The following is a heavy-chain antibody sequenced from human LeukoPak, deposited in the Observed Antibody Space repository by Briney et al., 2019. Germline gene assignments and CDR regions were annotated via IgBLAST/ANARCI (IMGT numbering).Heavy chain of an antibody. D-gene: IGHD6-19*01. Sequence: GGSLRLSCAASGFTFSSYEMNWVRQAPGKGQEWVSYISGSGSTIYYADSVKGRFTVSRDNAKNSLYLQMNSLRAEDTAVYYCAKEDRQQWLVDNWGQGTLVTVHS. CDR1: GFTFSSYE. J-gene: IGHJ4*02. CDR2: ISGSGSTI. CDR3: AKEDRQQWLVDN. V-gene: IGHV3-48*03.